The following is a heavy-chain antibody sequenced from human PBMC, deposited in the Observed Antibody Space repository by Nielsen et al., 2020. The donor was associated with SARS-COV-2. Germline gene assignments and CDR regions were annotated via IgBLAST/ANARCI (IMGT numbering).Heavy chain of an antibody. CDR3: ARQFYGCNDY. V-gene: IGHV3-23*01. CDR2: IGNSGDNI. D-gene: IGHD3-10*01. CDR1: GVTFSNNA. Sequence: GESLKISCTASGVTFSNNAMTWARQAPGKGLEWVSSIGNSGDNIYYADSVKGRFTVSRDNSKNTLYLEMNSLRAEDTAVYYCARQFYGCNDYWGQGTLVTVSS. J-gene: IGHJ4*02.